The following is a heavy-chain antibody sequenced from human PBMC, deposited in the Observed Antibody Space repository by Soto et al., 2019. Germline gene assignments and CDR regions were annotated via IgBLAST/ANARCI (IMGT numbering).Heavy chain of an antibody. CDR2: ISAYNGNT. Sequence: GXSVEVSYKASCYTFTSYGISWVRQAPGQGLEWMGWISAYNGNTNYAQKLQGRVTMTTDTSTSTAYMELRSLRSDDTAVYYCARQLLVGSWFDPWGQGTLVTVYS. CDR1: CYTFTSYG. D-gene: IGHD2-8*02. J-gene: IGHJ5*02. CDR3: ARQLLVGSWFDP. V-gene: IGHV1-18*01.